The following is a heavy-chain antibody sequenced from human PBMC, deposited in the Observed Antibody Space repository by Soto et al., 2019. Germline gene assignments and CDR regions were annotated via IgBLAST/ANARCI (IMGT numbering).Heavy chain of an antibody. V-gene: IGHV3-30*18. CDR1: GFTFSSYG. Sequence: GGSLRLSCAASGFTFSSYGMHWVRQAPGKGLEWVAVISYDGSNKYYADSVKGRFTISRDNSKNTLYLQMNSLRAEDTAVYYCAKDLLELIAAAGTPDYWGQGTLVTVSS. CDR3: AKDLLELIAAAGTPDY. J-gene: IGHJ4*02. D-gene: IGHD6-13*01. CDR2: ISYDGSNK.